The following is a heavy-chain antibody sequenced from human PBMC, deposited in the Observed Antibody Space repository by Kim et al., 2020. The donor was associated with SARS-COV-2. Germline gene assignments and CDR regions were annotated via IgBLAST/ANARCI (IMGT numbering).Heavy chain of an antibody. CDR3: AKDFEPSPYYYFGMDV. CDR1: GFRFSSYA. J-gene: IGHJ6*02. V-gene: IGHV3-30*18. CDR2: ISYDGNK. Sequence: GGSLRLSCGASGFRFSSYAMHWVRQAPGKGLEWVSVISYDGNKYYADSVKGRFTISRDNSKNMLDLQMHSLRVEDTAVYYCAKDFEPSPYYYFGMDVWG.